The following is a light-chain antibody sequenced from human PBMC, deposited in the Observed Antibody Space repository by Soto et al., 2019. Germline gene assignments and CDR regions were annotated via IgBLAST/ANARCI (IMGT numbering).Light chain of an antibody. Sequence: DIHMTQSPSSLSASVGDRVTITCRASQGIGFYLAWYQQKPGKVPQLLIYGASSLQSGVPSRFSGSGSGTDFTLTISSLQPEDVATYYCQNYDSAPRTFGQGTRVEMK. J-gene: IGKJ1*01. CDR2: GAS. CDR1: QGIGFY. V-gene: IGKV1-27*01. CDR3: QNYDSAPRT.